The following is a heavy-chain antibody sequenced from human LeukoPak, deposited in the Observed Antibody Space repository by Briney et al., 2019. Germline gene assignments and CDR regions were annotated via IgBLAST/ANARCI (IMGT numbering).Heavy chain of an antibody. CDR3: AKGGITIFGVDY. J-gene: IGHJ4*02. Sequence: GGSLRLSCAASGLTFGSYAMSCVRQAPGKGLEWVSSISGSAYSTYYADSVKGRFTISRDNSKNTLYLQMNSLRAEDTAVYYCAKGGITIFGVDYWGQGTLVTVSS. CDR2: ISGSAYST. CDR1: GLTFGSYA. D-gene: IGHD3-3*01. V-gene: IGHV3-23*01.